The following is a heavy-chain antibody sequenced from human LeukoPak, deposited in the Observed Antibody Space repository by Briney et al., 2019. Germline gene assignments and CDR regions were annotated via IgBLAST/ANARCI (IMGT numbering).Heavy chain of an antibody. Sequence: SETLSLTCTVFGGSVNNYYWTWIRQPPGKGLEWIGDVYYSGITSFKPSLNSRLTISTDTSNNQVSLSLRSVTAADTAVYYCARLSRIASAGAYSYHALDVWGQGITVTVSS. J-gene: IGHJ6*02. CDR1: GGSVNNYY. CDR3: ARLSRIASAGAYSYHALDV. CDR2: VYYSGIT. V-gene: IGHV4-59*02. D-gene: IGHD6-13*01.